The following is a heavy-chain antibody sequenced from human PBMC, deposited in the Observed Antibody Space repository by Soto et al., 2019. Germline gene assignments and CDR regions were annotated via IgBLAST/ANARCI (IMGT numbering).Heavy chain of an antibody. D-gene: IGHD6-19*01. CDR3: ARDFTSSGWYPPRGWFDP. Sequence: QVQLVQSGAEVKKPGSSVKVSCKASGGTFSSYAISWVRQAPGQGLEWMGGIIPIFGTANYAQKFQGRVTITADESTSTAYMELSSLRSEDTAVYYCARDFTSSGWYPPRGWFDPWGQGTLVTVSS. V-gene: IGHV1-69*01. CDR1: GGTFSSYA. CDR2: IIPIFGTA. J-gene: IGHJ5*02.